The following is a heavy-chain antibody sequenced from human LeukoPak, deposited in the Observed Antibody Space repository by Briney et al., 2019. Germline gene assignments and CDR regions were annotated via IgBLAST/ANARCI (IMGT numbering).Heavy chain of an antibody. Sequence: ASVNVSCKASGYTFTSYGISWVRQAPGQGLEWMGWISAYNGNTNYAQKLQGRVTMTTDTSTSTAYMELRSLRSDDTAVYYCARMAPRKPEENYYDSSGYPDYWGQGTLVTVSS. CDR3: ARMAPRKPEENYYDSSGYPDY. CDR1: GYTFTSYG. V-gene: IGHV1-18*01. D-gene: IGHD3-22*01. J-gene: IGHJ4*02. CDR2: ISAYNGNT.